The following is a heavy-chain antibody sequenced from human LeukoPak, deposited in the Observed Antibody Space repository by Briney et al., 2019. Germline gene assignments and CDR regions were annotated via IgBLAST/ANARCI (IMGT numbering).Heavy chain of an antibody. J-gene: IGHJ3*02. CDR2: ISPSSLTT. CDR3: AKMGSDWSGYDAFDM. CDR1: GFTFSNYD. V-gene: IGHV3-23*01. Sequence: PGGSLRLSCAASGFTFSNYDMSWVRQAPGKGLECISAISPSSLTTYYTDSVKGRFTISRDNSKNTLYVQMNSLRAEDTAVYYCAKMGSDWSGYDAFDMWGQGTMVTVSS. D-gene: IGHD3-3*01.